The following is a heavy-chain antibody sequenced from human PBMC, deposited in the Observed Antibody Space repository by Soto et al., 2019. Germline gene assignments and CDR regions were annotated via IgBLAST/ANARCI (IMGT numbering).Heavy chain of an antibody. D-gene: IGHD6-19*01. J-gene: IGHJ5*02. CDR2: IYYSGRT. V-gene: IGHV4-61*01. CDR3: ARYSSGHSP. CDR1: GGSVSTDSYY. Sequence: SETLSLTCSVSGGSVSTDSYYWSWIRQPPGKGLEWIAYIYYSGRTNYNSSLKSRVTISLDTSKNQFSLKLSSVTTADTAVYYCARYSSGHSPWGQGTLVTVSS.